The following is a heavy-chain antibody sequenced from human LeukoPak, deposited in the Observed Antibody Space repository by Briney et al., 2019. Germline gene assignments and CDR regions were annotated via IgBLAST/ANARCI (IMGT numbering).Heavy chain of an antibody. Sequence: SETLSLTCTVSGGSISSNYWSWIREPPGKGLERIGYIYHTGSTNYNPSLRSRLTISVDTSKNQFSLKLRSVTAADTAVYYCARDSYYYDSSGYYVNWFDPWGQGTLVTVSS. CDR2: IYHTGST. D-gene: IGHD3-22*01. CDR1: GGSISSNY. J-gene: IGHJ5*02. V-gene: IGHV4-59*01. CDR3: ARDSYYYDSSGYYVNWFDP.